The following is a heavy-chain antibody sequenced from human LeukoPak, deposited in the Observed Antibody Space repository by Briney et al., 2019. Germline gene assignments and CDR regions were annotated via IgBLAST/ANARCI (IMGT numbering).Heavy chain of an antibody. J-gene: IGHJ4*02. D-gene: IGHD3-22*01. Sequence: GASVKVSCKASGYTFASYGISWVRQAPGQGLEWMGWISAYNGDTNYAQKLQGRVTMTTDTSTSTTYMELRSLRSDDTAIFYCARDLPDLTYSYDSNGLDYWGRGTLVTVSS. CDR3: ARDLPDLTYSYDSNGLDY. CDR1: GYTFASYG. CDR2: ISAYNGDT. V-gene: IGHV1-18*01.